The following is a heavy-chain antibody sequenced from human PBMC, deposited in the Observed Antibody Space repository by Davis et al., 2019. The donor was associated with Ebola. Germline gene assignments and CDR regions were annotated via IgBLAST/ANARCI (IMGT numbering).Heavy chain of an antibody. J-gene: IGHJ6*04. CDR1: GYTFTSYY. V-gene: IGHV1-46*01. D-gene: IGHD1-1*01. CDR3: AAETMRLAYYGMDV. CDR2: INPSGGST. Sequence: ASVKVSCKASGYTFTSYYMHWVRQAPGQGLEWMGIINPSGGSTSYAQKFQERVTITRDMSTSTAYMELSSLRSEDTAVYYCAAETMRLAYYGMDVWGIGTTVTVS.